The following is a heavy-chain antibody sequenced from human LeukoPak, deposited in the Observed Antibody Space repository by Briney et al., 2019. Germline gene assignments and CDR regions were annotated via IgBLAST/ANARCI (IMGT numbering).Heavy chain of an antibody. V-gene: IGHV4-59*12. D-gene: IGHD2-2*01. CDR2: IYSSGAT. J-gene: IGHJ5*02. CDR3: ARAASYCSSTSCYSPVDP. CDR1: GGSISGYY. Sequence: SETLSLTCTVSGGSISGYYWSWIRQPPGKGLEWIGYIYSSGATNYNPSLNSRVTISVDTSKNQFSQKLSSVTAADTAVYYCARAASYCSSTSCYSPVDPWGQGTLVTVSS.